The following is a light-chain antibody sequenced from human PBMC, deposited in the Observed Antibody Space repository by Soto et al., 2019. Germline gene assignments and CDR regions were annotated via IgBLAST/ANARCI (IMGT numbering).Light chain of an antibody. CDR3: QSYDSSLSGLV. CDR1: NSNIGARYD. CDR2: GNT. J-gene: IGLJ1*01. V-gene: IGLV1-40*01. Sequence: QSVLTQPPSVSGAPGHRVPISCTESNSNIGARYDVHWYQHLPGTAPKLLIYGNTNRPSGVPDRFSGSTSGTSASLAITGLQAEDEADYYCQSYDSSLSGLVFGSGTKVT.